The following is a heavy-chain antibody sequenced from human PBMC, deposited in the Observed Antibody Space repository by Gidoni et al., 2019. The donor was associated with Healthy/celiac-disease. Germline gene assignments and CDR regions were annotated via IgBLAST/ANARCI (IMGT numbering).Heavy chain of an antibody. CDR3: ARDVGSWYPDPYYYYYMDV. V-gene: IGHV1-69*04. Sequence: QVQLVQSGAEVKKPGSSVKVSCKASGGTFSSYAISWVRQAPGQGLEWMGRIIPILGIANYAQKFQGRVTITADKSTSTAYMELSSLRSEDTAVYYCARDVGSWYPDPYYYYYMDVWGKGTTVTVSS. CDR2: IIPILGIA. J-gene: IGHJ6*03. CDR1: GGTFSSYA. D-gene: IGHD6-13*01.